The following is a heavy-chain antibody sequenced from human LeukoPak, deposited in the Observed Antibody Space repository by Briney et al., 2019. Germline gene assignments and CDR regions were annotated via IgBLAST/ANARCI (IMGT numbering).Heavy chain of an antibody. CDR1: GYTFTSYG. V-gene: IGHV1-18*01. Sequence: ASVKVSCKDSGYTFTSYGISWVRQAPGQGLEWMGWISAYNGNTNFAQKCQGRVTMTTDTSTSTAYMELRSLRSDDTAVYYCARVPRGYSYVYDYWGQGTLVTVSS. D-gene: IGHD5-18*01. CDR3: ARVPRGYSYVYDY. J-gene: IGHJ4*02. CDR2: ISAYNGNT.